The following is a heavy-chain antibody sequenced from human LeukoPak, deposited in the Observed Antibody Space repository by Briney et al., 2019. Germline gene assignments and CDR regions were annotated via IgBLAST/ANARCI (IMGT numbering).Heavy chain of an antibody. J-gene: IGHJ4*02. V-gene: IGHV3-23*01. CDR3: ARDGVDSGLYFDY. CDR1: GFTFSSYA. CDR2: ISGSGGST. Sequence: GGSLRLSCAASGFTFSSYAMSWVRQAPGKGLEWVSAISGSGGSTYYADSVKGRFTISRDNSKNTLYLQMNSLRAEDTAVYYCARDGVDSGLYFDYWGQGTLVTVSS. D-gene: IGHD3-22*01.